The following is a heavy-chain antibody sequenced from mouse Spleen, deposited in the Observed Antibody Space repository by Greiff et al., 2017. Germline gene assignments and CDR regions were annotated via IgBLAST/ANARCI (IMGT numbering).Heavy chain of an antibody. J-gene: IGHJ2*01. CDR3: ARVKYGNPYYFDY. D-gene: IGHD2-10*02. Sequence: VQLQQSGPELVKPGASVKISCKASGYSFTSYYIHWVKQRPGQGLEWIGWIYPGSGNTKYNEKFKGKATLTADTSSSTAYMQLSSLTSEDSAVYYCARVKYGNPYYFDYWGQGTTLTVSS. V-gene: IGHV1-66*01. CDR2: IYPGSGNT. CDR1: GYSFTSYY.